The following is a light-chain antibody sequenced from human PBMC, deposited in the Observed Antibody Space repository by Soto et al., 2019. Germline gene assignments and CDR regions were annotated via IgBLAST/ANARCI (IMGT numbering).Light chain of an antibody. J-gene: IGKJ3*01. CDR2: DGS. CDR1: QVFGSP. Sequence: AIQVTQSPSSLSASVLYRFTISCRTSQVFGSPLAWYQQTPGKPPILLIYDGSTFKSGVPTRFSGSGYGTNFTLTISRLQPQDFATYYSQHFYHXPHSCGPGTKVXI. V-gene: IGKV1D-13*01. CDR3: QHFYHXPHS.